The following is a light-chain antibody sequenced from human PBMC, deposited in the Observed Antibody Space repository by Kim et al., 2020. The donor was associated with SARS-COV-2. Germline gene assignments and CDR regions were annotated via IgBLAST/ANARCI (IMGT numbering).Light chain of an antibody. CDR1: QSVSGIY. J-gene: IGKJ3*01. CDR3: QNYDK. CDR2: GAS. V-gene: IGKV3-20*01. Sequence: EVELMQSPGTLSLSPGNRATLSCRASQSVSGIYLAWYQQKPGQAPRLLIYGASNRATGIPDRFSGSGSDADFTLTISSLEPEDCAIYYCQNYDKFGPGTRVEIK.